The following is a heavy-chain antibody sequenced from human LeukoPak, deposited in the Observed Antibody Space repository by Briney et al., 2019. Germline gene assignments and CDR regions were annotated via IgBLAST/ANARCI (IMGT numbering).Heavy chain of an antibody. Sequence: GGSLRLFCAASGFTFSSYWMHWVRQAPGKGLVCVSRINSDGRSTSYADSVKGRFTISRDHAKHTLYLQMNSLRAEDTAVYYCARVMGATLSRRYYYYGMDVWGQGTTVTVSS. V-gene: IGHV3-74*01. D-gene: IGHD1-26*01. J-gene: IGHJ6*02. CDR2: INSDGRST. CDR1: GFTFSSYW. CDR3: ARVMGATLSRRYYYYGMDV.